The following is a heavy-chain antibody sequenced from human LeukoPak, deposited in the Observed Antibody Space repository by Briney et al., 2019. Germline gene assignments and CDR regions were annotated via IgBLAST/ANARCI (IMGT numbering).Heavy chain of an antibody. D-gene: IGHD3-10*01. J-gene: IGHJ4*02. CDR1: GYTFTSYG. V-gene: IGHV1-18*01. CDR2: ISVYNGNT. CDR3: ARDRYGSGTFNNY. Sequence: ASVKVSCKASGYTFTSYGISWVRQAPGQGLEWMGWISVYNGNTNYAQKLQGRVTMTTDTSTNTAYMELTSLRSDDTAVYYCARDRYGSGTFNNYWGQGTLVTVSS.